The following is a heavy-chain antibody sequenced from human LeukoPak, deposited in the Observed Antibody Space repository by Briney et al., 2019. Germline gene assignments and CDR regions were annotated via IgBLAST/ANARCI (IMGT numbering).Heavy chain of an antibody. Sequence: SETLSLTCAVYGGSFSDYYWSWIRQPPGKGLEWIGEINHSGSTNYNPSLKSRVTISVDTSKNQFSLKLSSVTAADTAMYYCARIAAAQNYYYYYGMDVWGQGTTVTVSS. CDR2: INHSGST. D-gene: IGHD6-13*01. V-gene: IGHV4-34*01. CDR1: GGSFSDYY. CDR3: ARIAAAQNYYYYYGMDV. J-gene: IGHJ6*02.